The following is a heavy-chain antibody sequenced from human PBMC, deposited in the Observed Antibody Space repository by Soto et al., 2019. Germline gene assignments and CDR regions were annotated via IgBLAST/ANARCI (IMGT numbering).Heavy chain of an antibody. CDR1: GFTFSSFA. Sequence: RRLSCAASGFTFSSFAMSWVRQAPGKRLEWVSSISDSGTYIYYAHSVKGRFTISRDNAKNSLYLQVKSLRAEDRAVYYCVRGALCSTTNSFGSGAFDNWGQGTMVNDSS. CDR2: ISDSGTYI. CDR3: VRGALCSTTNSFGSGAFDN. V-gene: IGHV3-21*01. D-gene: IGHD2-2*01. J-gene: IGHJ3*02.